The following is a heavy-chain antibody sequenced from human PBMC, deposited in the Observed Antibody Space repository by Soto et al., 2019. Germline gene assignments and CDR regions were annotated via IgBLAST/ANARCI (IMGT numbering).Heavy chain of an antibody. CDR3: SRLTQAVAGPKNAFDI. CDR2: IYYSGST. Sequence: QLQLQESGPGLVKPSETLSLTCTVSGGSISSRSYYWGWIRQPPGKGREWIGGIYYSGSTYYNPSLKRRLTISLDTSKHQFSLKLRYVTAGDTAVYYCSRLTQAVAGPKNAFDIWGQGTMVTVSS. D-gene: IGHD6-19*01. CDR1: GGSISSRSYY. J-gene: IGHJ3*02. V-gene: IGHV4-39*01.